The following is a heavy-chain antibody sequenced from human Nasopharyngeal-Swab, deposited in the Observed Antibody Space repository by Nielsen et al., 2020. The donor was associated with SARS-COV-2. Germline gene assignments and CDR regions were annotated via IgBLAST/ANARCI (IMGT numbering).Heavy chain of an antibody. CDR2: INSDVSST. Sequence: GESLKISCAASGFTFSSYWMHWVRQAPGKGLVWVSRINSDVSSTSYADSVKGRFTISRDNAKNTLYLQMNSLRAEDTAVYYCARDGCSGGSCYSYYMDVWGKGTTVTVSS. CDR3: ARDGCSGGSCYSYYMDV. J-gene: IGHJ6*03. CDR1: GFTFSSYW. V-gene: IGHV3-74*01. D-gene: IGHD2-15*01.